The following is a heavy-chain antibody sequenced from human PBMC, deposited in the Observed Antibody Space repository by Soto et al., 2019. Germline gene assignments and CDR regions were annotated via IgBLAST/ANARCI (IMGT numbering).Heavy chain of an antibody. CDR2: INYSGRT. V-gene: IGHV4-31*03. CDR1: GGSNSSGCYY. CDR3: AREHLT. Sequence: QVQLQESGPGLGKPSPTLSLTCTVSGGSNSSGCYYWNWIRQHQGKGLEWIGYINYSGRTYYNPPFKSRVTISVDTSKTKFSLKLISVTAADTAVYYWAREHLTWGQGTLVTVSS. J-gene: IGHJ4*02.